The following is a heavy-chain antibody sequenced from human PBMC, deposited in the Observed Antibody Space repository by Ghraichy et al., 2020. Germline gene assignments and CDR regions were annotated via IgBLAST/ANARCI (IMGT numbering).Heavy chain of an antibody. CDR3: AREIDKSIRSIYYKDYLYYYCMDV. CDR2: TYYRSKWYS. D-gene: IGHD3-22*01. J-gene: IGHJ6*03. CDR1: GDSVSSNSAA. V-gene: IGHV6-1*01. Sequence: SQTLSLTCVISGDSVSSNSAAWNWIRQSPSRGLEWLGRTYYRSKWYSDYAESVKSRITINPDTSKNQFSLHLNSVTPEDTAVYYCAREIDKSIRSIYYKDYLYYYCMDVWGKGTTVTVSS.